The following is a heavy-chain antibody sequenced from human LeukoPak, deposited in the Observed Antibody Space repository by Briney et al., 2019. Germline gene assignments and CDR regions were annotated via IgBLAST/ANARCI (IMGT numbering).Heavy chain of an antibody. D-gene: IGHD3-10*01. Sequence: GGSLRLSCAASGFTFSNYAMSWVRQAPGKGLEWVSVISGSGGSTYYVDSVKGRFTISRDNSKNTLYLQMNSLRAEDTAVYYCAKGDYSTHNYFDYWGQGTLVTVSS. J-gene: IGHJ4*02. V-gene: IGHV3-23*01. CDR2: ISGSGGST. CDR3: AKGDYSTHNYFDY. CDR1: GFTFSNYA.